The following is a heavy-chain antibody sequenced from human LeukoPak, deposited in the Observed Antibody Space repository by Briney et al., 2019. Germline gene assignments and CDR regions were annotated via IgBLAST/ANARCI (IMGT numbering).Heavy chain of an antibody. CDR3: ARDGGSRKGAFDI. V-gene: IGHV3-53*01. D-gene: IGHD1-26*01. CDR1: GFTVSSNY. Sequence: GGSLRLSCAASGFTVSSNYMSWVRQAPGKGLEWVSVIYSSGSTYYADSVKGRFTISRDNSKNTLYLQMNSLRAEDTAVYYCARDGGSRKGAFDIWGQGTMVTVSS. J-gene: IGHJ3*02. CDR2: IYSSGST.